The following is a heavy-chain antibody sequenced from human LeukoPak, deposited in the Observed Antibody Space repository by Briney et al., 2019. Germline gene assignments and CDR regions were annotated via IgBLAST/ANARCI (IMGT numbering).Heavy chain of an antibody. CDR3: ARSDQGPEE. V-gene: IGHV3-7*01. CDR2: VNTDGSEK. Sequence: GGSLRLSCATTGFTFRNYWMNWVRQAPGKGLEWVAIVNTDGSEKHYVGSVRGRSIVSRDNAKNSLYLQITSLRGDDTALYYCARSDQGPEEWGQGTLVTVSS. D-gene: IGHD2-2*01. CDR1: GFTFRNYW. J-gene: IGHJ4*02.